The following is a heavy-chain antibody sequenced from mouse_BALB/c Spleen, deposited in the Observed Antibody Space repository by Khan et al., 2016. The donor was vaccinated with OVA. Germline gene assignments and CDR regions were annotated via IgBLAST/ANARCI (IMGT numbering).Heavy chain of an antibody. D-gene: IGHD2-1*01. CDR3: ARDPTYGNYCAMDY. V-gene: IGHV2-9*02. Sequence: QVQLKQSGPGLVAPSQSLSITCTVSGFSLTTYGVHWVRQPPGKGLEWLGVIWAGGSTNFNSALMSRLSISKDNSKSQVFLQMNSLQTVDTAMYYCARDPTYGNYCAMDYWGQGTSVTVSS. CDR2: IWAGGST. CDR1: GFSLTTYG. J-gene: IGHJ4*01.